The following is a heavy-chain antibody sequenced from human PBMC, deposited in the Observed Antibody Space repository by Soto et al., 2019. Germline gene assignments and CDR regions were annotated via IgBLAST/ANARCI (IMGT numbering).Heavy chain of an antibody. CDR2: IGTAGDT. D-gene: IGHD1-26*01. V-gene: IGHV3-13*01. CDR1: GFTFSSYD. CDR3: ARGTGGSVSDYYYYGMDV. Sequence: GGSLRLSCAASGFTFSSYDMHWVRQATGKGLEWVSAIGTAGDTYYPGSVKGRFTIPRENAKNSLYLQMNSLRAGDTAVYYCARGTGGSVSDYYYYGMDVWGQGTTVTVS. J-gene: IGHJ6*01.